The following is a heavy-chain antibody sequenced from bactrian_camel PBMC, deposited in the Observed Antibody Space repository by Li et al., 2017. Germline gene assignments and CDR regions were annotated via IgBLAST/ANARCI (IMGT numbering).Heavy chain of an antibody. CDR2: IPWSADGS. Sequence: DVQLVESGGGLVQPGGSVKLSCAASGFTFRDYAMSWIRQAPGKGLEWVSVIPWSADGSKYADSVKGRFTVSRDNAKNTVYLQMSSLKPEDTAVYFCATSGPLIILMRAVLLTGARGPRSPSP. D-gene: IGHD2*01. CDR3: ATSGPLIILMRAVLLT. V-gene: IGHV3-1*01. J-gene: IGHJ4*01. CDR1: GFTFRDYA.